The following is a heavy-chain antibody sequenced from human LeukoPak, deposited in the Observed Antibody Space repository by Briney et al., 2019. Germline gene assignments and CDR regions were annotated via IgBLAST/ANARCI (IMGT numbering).Heavy chain of an antibody. D-gene: IGHD2-15*01. CDR2: ISYDGSNK. CDR3: ARDAFLCSGGSCYFYYYYYGMDV. J-gene: IGHJ6*02. V-gene: IGHV3-30-3*01. CDR1: GFTFSSYA. Sequence: GRSLRLSCAASGFTFSSYAMHWVRQAPGKGLEWVAVISYDGSNKYYADSVKGRFTISRDNSKNMLYLQMNSLRAEDTAVYYCARDAFLCSGGSCYFYYYYYGMDVWGQGTTVTVSS.